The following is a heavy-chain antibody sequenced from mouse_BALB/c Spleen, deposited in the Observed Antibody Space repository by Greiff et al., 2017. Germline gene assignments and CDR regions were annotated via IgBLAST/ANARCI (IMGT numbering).Heavy chain of an antibody. CDR1: GYSITSGYY. V-gene: IGHV3-6*02. CDR3: AIYASYAMDY. Sequence: EVKLVESGPGLVKPSQSLSLTCSVTGYSITSGYYWNWIRQFPGNKLEWMGYISYDGSNNYNPSLKNRISITRDTSKNQFFLKLNSVTTEDTATYYCAIYASYAMDYWGQGTSVTVSS. J-gene: IGHJ4*01. CDR2: ISYDGSN. D-gene: IGHD2-3*01.